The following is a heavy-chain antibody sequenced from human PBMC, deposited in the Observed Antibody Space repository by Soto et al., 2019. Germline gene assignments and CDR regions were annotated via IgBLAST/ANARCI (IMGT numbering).Heavy chain of an antibody. Sequence: SETLSLTWAVSGGSIIKHGWWSWVRQPPGKGLEWIGEIHPSGRTNYNPSLKSRATMSVDKSNNQFSLQLRSVTAADTAVYYCARGGDWAFDYWGQGTLVTVSS. CDR3: ARGGDWAFDY. CDR1: GGSIIKHGW. V-gene: IGHV4-4*02. CDR2: IHPSGRT. J-gene: IGHJ4*02. D-gene: IGHD2-21*02.